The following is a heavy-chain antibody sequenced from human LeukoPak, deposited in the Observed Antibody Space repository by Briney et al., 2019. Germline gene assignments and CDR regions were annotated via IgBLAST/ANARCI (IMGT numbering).Heavy chain of an antibody. J-gene: IGHJ4*02. D-gene: IGHD3-10*01. CDR1: VYSFIIYD. V-gene: IGHV1-8*02. CDR3: ARGEYYGSGSWGY. CDR2: MNLNSGYA. Sequence: ASVPVSFTASVYSFIIYDINGVRQAPGQGLEWMGWMNLNSGYAGFAQKFQGRVTSTRDTSTGTAYLERRSPRSEDTAVYFCARGEYYGSGSWGYWGQGTLVTVSS.